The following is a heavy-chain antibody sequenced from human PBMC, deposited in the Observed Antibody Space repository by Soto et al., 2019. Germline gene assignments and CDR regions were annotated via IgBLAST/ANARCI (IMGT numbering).Heavy chain of an antibody. CDR3: ARSVPAVATIGPGDAFHI. V-gene: IGHV6-1*01. D-gene: IGHD5-12*01. Sequence: QVQLQQSGTGLVKPSQTLSLTCAISGDSVSSNSAAWNWIRQSPSRGLEWLGRTYYRSKWHNDYALFXKSQTTITPAXXKXQYXPQLNSVTPEDTAVYSCARSVPAVATIGPGDAFHIWGQGTMVTLSS. CDR1: GDSVSSNSAA. CDR2: TYYRSKWHN. J-gene: IGHJ3*02.